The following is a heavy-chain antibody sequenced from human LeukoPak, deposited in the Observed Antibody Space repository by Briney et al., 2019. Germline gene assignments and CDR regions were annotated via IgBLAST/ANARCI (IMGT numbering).Heavy chain of an antibody. J-gene: IGHJ4*02. CDR2: ISGSGGST. D-gene: IGHD4-17*01. CDR3: AKDSQDYGLDY. Sequence: GGSLRLSCAASGFTFSSYAMSWVRQAPGRGLEWVSAISGSGGSTYYADSVKGRFTISRDNSKNTLYLQMNSLRAEDTAVFYCAKDSQDYGLDYWGQGTLVTVSS. V-gene: IGHV3-23*01. CDR1: GFTFSSYA.